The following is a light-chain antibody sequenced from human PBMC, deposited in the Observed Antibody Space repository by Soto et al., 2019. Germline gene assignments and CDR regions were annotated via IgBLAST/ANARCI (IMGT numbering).Light chain of an antibody. Sequence: QAVVTQPPSASGTPGQRVTISCSGSSSNIGSNTVHWYQQLPGTAPKLLIYSNDQRPSGVPDRFSGSKSGTSASLAISGLQSDDEADYSCAAWDDGLNGFVFGTGTKLTVL. CDR2: SND. J-gene: IGLJ1*01. CDR1: SSNIGSNT. V-gene: IGLV1-44*01. CDR3: AAWDDGLNGFV.